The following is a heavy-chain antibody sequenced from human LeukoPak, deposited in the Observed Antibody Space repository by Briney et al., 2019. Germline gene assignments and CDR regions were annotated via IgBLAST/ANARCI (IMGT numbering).Heavy chain of an antibody. D-gene: IGHD2-15*01. CDR1: GYTFTSYA. J-gene: IGHJ4*02. Sequence: ASVKVSCKASGYTFTSYAMNWVRQAPGQGLEWMGWINTNTGNPTYAQGFTGRFVFSLDTSVSTAYLQISSLKAEDTAVYYCASLCSGGSCMSSLDYWGQGTLVTVSS. V-gene: IGHV7-4-1*02. CDR3: ASLCSGGSCMSSLDY. CDR2: INTNTGNP.